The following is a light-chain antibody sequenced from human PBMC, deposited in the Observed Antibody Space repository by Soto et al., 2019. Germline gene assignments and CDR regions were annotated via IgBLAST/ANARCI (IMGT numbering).Light chain of an antibody. CDR1: QSIGNF. J-gene: IGKJ2*01. Sequence: DMEMTQSPSSLSASVGDRVTITCRARQSIGNFLHWYQQQPGKAPRLMIYATSSLQSGVPARFSGSGSGTDFTLAISSLQPEDCATSYCQQSYSTPYTFGQGPKLEI. CDR2: ATS. V-gene: IGKV1-39*01. CDR3: QQSYSTPYT.